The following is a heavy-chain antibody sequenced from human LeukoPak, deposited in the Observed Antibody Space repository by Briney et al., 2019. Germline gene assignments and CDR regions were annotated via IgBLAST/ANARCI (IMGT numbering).Heavy chain of an antibody. CDR1: GGSFSGYY. CDR2: INHSGST. V-gene: IGHV4-34*01. Sequence: SSETLSLTCAVYGGSFSGYYWSWIRQPPGKGLEWIGEINHSGSTNYNPSLKSRVTISVDTSKNQISLKLSSVTAADTAVYYCARVGYYDSSGYYYRLDYWGQGTLVTVSS. J-gene: IGHJ4*02. D-gene: IGHD3-22*01. CDR3: ARVGYYDSSGYYYRLDY.